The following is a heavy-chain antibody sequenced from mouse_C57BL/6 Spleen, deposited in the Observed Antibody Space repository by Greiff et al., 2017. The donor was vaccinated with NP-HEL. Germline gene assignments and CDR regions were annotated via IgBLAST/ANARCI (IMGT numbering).Heavy chain of an antibody. Sequence: EVQVVESGPELVKPGASVKISCKASGYSFTGYYMNWVKQSPEKSLEWIGEINPSTGGTTYNQKFKAKATLTVDKSSSTAYMQLKSLTSEDSAVYYCARRDYYGSSPLAYWGQGTLVTVSA. J-gene: IGHJ3*01. CDR3: ARRDYYGSSPLAY. D-gene: IGHD1-1*01. CDR1: GYSFTGYY. CDR2: INPSTGGT. V-gene: IGHV1-42*01.